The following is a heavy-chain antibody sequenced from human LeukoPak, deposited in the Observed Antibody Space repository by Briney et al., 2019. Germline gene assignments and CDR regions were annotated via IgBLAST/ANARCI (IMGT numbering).Heavy chain of an antibody. CDR2: IYYSGST. CDR3: ARGLRLGELSFDY. CDR1: GGSISSYY. D-gene: IGHD3-16*02. V-gene: IGHV4-59*01. Sequence: SETLSLTCTVSGGSISSYYWSWIRQPPGKGLEWIGYIYYSGSTNYNPSLKSRVTISVDTSKNQFSLKLSSVTAADTAVYYCARGLRLGELSFDYWGQGTLVTVSS. J-gene: IGHJ4*02.